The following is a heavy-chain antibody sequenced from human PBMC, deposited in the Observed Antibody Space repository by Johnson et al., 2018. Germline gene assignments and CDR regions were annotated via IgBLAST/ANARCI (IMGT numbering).Heavy chain of an antibody. CDR2: ISGSGGST. J-gene: IGHJ3*02. D-gene: IGHD3-22*01. V-gene: IGHV3-23*04. Sequence: EVQLVESGGGLVQPGRSLRLSCAASGFIFADYAIQWGRQAPGKGLERVSAISGSGGSTYYADSVKGRFTISRDNSKNTLYLQMNSLRAEDTAVYYCARGYYEDAFDSWGQGTMVTVSS. CDR1: GFIFADYA. CDR3: ARGYYEDAFDS.